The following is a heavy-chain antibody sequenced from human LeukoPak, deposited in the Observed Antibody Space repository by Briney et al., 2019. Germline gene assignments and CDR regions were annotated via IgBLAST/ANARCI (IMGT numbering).Heavy chain of an antibody. V-gene: IGHV3-30*02. Sequence: GGSLRLSCAASGFTFSNYYMHWVRQAPGKGLEWVAVVHHDGSERYYADSVRGRLTISRDNSKNTLYVQMDSLRVEDTAVYYCATGSGYYYDHWGQGTLVTVSS. D-gene: IGHD3-22*01. J-gene: IGHJ4*02. CDR2: VHHDGSER. CDR3: ATGSGYYYDH. CDR1: GFTFSNYY.